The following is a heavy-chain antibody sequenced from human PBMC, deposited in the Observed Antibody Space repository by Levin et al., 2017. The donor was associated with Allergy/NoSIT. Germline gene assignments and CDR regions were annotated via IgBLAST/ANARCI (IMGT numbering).Heavy chain of an antibody. D-gene: IGHD6-13*01. CDR2: ISSSSSYI. Sequence: GESLKISCAASGFTFSSYSMNWVRQAPGKGLEWVSSISSSSSYIYYADSVKGRFTISRDNAKNSLYLQMNSLRAEDTAVYYCARPPVTSSSSDYWGQGTLVTVSS. J-gene: IGHJ4*02. CDR1: GFTFSSYS. CDR3: ARPPVTSSSSDY. V-gene: IGHV3-21*01.